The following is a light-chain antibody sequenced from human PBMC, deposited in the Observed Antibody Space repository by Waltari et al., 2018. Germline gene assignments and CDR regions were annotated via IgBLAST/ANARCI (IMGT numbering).Light chain of an antibody. Sequence: QSVLTQPPSVSGAPGQRVTISCTWSGSNIVAGSYVHWYQQLPGKAPKLLIYGTSTRPLGVPDRYFGSQSGTSASLAITGLQAEDEADYYCQSYDTSLSVVFGGGTKLTVL. CDR3: QSYDTSLSVV. J-gene: IGLJ2*01. V-gene: IGLV1-40*01. CDR2: GTS. CDR1: GSNIVAGSY.